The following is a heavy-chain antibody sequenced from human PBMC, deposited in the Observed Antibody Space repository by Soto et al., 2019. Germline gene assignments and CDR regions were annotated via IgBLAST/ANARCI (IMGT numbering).Heavy chain of an antibody. CDR3: ARDGYYGSGSYYKRRYYYYGMDV. D-gene: IGHD3-10*01. V-gene: IGHV4-34*01. Sequence: PSETLSLTCAVYGGSFSGYYWSWIRQPPEKGLEWIGEINHSGSTNYNPSLKSRVTISVDTSKNQFSLKLSSVTAADTAVYYCARDGYYGSGSYYKRRYYYYGMDVWGQGTTVTVSS. CDR2: INHSGST. CDR1: GGSFSGYY. J-gene: IGHJ6*02.